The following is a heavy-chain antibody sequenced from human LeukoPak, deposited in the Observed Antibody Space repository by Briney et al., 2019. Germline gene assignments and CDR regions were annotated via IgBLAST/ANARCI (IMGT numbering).Heavy chain of an antibody. Sequence: GGSLRLSGAASGFTFSSYSMNWVRQAPGKGLEWVSSISSSSSYIYYADSVKGRFTISRDNAKNSLYLQMNSLRAEDTAVYYCARDGPSRYCSSTSCSLDAFDIWGQGTMVTVSS. J-gene: IGHJ3*02. D-gene: IGHD2-2*01. CDR2: ISSSSSYI. CDR1: GFTFSSYS. CDR3: ARDGPSRYCSSTSCSLDAFDI. V-gene: IGHV3-21*01.